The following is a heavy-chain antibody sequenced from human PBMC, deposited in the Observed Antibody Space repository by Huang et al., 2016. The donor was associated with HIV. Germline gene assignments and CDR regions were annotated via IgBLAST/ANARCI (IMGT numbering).Heavy chain of an antibody. V-gene: IGHV1-8*02. Sequence: QVHLVQSGAEVKKPGASVKVSCKASGYTFTNYDINWVRQAPGRGLEWMGGMNPNTGNTGFAQSVQGRVTMTRKTSITTAYMELTSLTSEDTAVYYCARSAYGDLDYWGLGTLVIVSS. J-gene: IGHJ4*02. CDR3: ARSAYGDLDY. D-gene: IGHD4-17*01. CDR2: MNPNTGNT. CDR1: GYTFTNYD.